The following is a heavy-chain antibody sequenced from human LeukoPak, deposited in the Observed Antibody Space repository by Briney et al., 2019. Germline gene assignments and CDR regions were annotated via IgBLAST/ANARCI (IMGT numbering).Heavy chain of an antibody. V-gene: IGHV3-23*01. CDR2: IXGSGGST. D-gene: IGHD6-13*01. Sequence: GGSXXLXXXXXGFTFSSXXMRWVRQXQGKGXGWVSAIXGSGGSTFYADSVKGRFTISRDNSKNTMYMQMNRVRAEGTSVYYCAKESIVAACNVNYFDYWGQGTLVTVSS. CDR3: AKESIVAACNVNYFDY. J-gene: IGHJ4*02. CDR1: GFTFSSXX.